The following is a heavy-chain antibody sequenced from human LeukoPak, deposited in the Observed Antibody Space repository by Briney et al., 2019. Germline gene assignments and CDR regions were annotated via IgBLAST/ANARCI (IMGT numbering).Heavy chain of an antibody. Sequence: ASVKVSCKASGYTFTGYYMHWVRQAPGQGLEWMGRINPNSGGTNYAQKFQGRVTMTTDTSTSTAYMELRSLRSDDTAVYYCARELFDPWGQGTLVTVSS. CDR1: GYTFTGYY. CDR2: INPNSGGT. CDR3: ARELFDP. V-gene: IGHV1-2*06. J-gene: IGHJ5*02.